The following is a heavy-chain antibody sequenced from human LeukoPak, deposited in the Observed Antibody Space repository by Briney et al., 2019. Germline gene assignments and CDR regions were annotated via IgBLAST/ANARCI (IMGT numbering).Heavy chain of an antibody. CDR1: GGSISSYY. CDR2: IHYSGSA. CDR3: ARGGYGSGSYYAY. Sequence: SETLSLTCTVSGGSISSYYWSWIRQPPGKGLEWIGYIHYSGSANYNPSLKSRVTISVDTSKNQFSLKLNSVTAADTAVYYCARGGYGSGSYYAYWGQGTMVTVSS. J-gene: IGHJ3*01. V-gene: IGHV4-59*01. D-gene: IGHD3-10*01.